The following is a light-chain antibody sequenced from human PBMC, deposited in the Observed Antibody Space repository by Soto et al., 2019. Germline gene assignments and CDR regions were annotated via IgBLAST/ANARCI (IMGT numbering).Light chain of an antibody. J-gene: IGLJ1*01. CDR3: TSNTDSDSYV. CDR1: ISDVGGYNH. CDR2: EVD. Sequence: PASASGSPGQSVTISCTGSISDVGGYNHVSWYQQHPGKAPKLVIYEVDKRPSGVPERFSGSKSGNTASLTVSGLQTEEEADYYCTSNTDSDSYVFGTGTKV. V-gene: IGLV2-8*01.